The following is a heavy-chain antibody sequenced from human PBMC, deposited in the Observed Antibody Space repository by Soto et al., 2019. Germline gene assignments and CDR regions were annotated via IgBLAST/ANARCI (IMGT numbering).Heavy chain of an antibody. CDR2: IKNKANSYTK. J-gene: IGHJ4*02. D-gene: IGHD6-13*01. CDR3: NRVRLGSSRYSDY. Sequence: EVQLVESGGGLVQPEGSLRLSCAASGFTFSDHYMDWVRQAPGKGLEWVGRIKNKANSYTKEYAAPVKVSVIISSDDSKNSVFLQSLRVKTADTAVYACNRVRLGSSRYSDYWGQGILVTVSS. CDR1: GFTFSDHY. V-gene: IGHV3-72*01.